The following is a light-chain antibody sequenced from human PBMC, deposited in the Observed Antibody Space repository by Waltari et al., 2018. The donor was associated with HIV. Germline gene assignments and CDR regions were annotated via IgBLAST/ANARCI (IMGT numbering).Light chain of an antibody. CDR2: RNH. V-gene: IGLV1-44*01. J-gene: IGLJ2*01. Sequence: QSVLTQPPSASGTLGQGVTSSCFGSSSNIGTNTVNWYQHLPGAAPKLIIFRNHQRPSGVPDRFSGSQSGTSAFLTITGLLPGDEATYYCAAWDASLHVVFGGGTQLTVL. CDR1: SSNIGTNT. CDR3: AAWDASLHVV.